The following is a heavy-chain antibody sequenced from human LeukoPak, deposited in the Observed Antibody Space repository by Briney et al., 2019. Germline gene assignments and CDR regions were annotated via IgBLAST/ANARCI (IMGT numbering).Heavy chain of an antibody. Sequence: KASETLPLTCAVYGGSLSGYCWSWIRQPPGKGLEWIGELSPSGSSNYNPSLKSRVTISVDTSKNQISLKLSAVTAADTAVYYCARVWDSSGNINDYWGQGTLVTVSS. CDR1: GGSLSGYC. J-gene: IGHJ4*02. CDR3: ARVWDSSGNINDY. V-gene: IGHV4-34*01. D-gene: IGHD5-18*01. CDR2: LSPSGSS.